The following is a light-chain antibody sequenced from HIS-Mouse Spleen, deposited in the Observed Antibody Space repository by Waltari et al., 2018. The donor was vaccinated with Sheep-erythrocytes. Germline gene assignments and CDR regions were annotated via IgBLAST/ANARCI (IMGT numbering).Light chain of an antibody. V-gene: IGLV2-11*01. J-gene: IGLJ7*01. CDR3: QVWDSSSDHAV. CDR2: DVS. Sequence: QSALTQPRSVSGSPGQSVTISCTGTSSDVGGYNYVSWYQQHPGKAPKLMIYDVSKRPSGVPDRFSGSKSGNTASLTISRVEAGDEADYYCQVWDSSSDHAVFGGGTQLTVL. CDR1: SSDVGGYNY.